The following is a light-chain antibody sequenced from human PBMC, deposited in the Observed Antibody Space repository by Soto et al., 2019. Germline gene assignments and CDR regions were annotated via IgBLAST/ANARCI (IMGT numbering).Light chain of an antibody. CDR3: QQYNNSIT. V-gene: IGKV3-15*01. J-gene: IGKJ5*01. CDR2: GAS. Sequence: THYACSLSLYPGETPTLFCGASQSVSSNLAWYQQKPGQAPRLLIDGASTRATGIPARFSGSGSGTEFTLTISILQSEDLAVYYCQQYNNSITFGQGTRLEIK. CDR1: QSVSSN.